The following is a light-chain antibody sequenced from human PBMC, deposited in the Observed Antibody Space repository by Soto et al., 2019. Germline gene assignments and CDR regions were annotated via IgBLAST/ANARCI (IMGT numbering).Light chain of an antibody. CDR3: QSYDSRNVV. V-gene: IGLV6-57*04. CDR2: EDN. J-gene: IGLJ2*01. Sequence: NFMLTQPHSVSESPGETVTNSGTRISGSIASNYGQWYQQRPGSAPTTVIDEDNQRPSGVPARFSGSIDSSSNSASLTISGLKTEDEADYYCQSYDSRNVVFGGGTK. CDR1: SGSIASNY.